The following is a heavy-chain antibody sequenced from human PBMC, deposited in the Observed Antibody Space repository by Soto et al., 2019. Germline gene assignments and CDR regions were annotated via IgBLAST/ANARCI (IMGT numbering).Heavy chain of an antibody. CDR2: ISAYNGNT. D-gene: IGHD3-22*01. CDR3: AREHRAYYYDSSGSLDAFDI. CDR1: GYTFTSYG. V-gene: IGHV1-18*01. Sequence: QVQLVQSGAEVKKPGASVKVSCKASGYTFTSYGISWVRQAPGQGLEWMGWISAYNGNTNYVQKLQGRVTMTTDTSTSTAYMELRSLRSDDTAVYYCAREHRAYYYDSSGSLDAFDIWGQGTMVTVSS. J-gene: IGHJ3*02.